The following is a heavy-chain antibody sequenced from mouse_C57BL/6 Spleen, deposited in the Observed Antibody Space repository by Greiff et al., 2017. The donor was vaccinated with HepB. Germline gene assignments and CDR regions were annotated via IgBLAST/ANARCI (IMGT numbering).Heavy chain of an antibody. Sequence: VQLQQSGAELVRPGASVKLSCTASGFNIKDDYMHWVKQRPEQGLEWIGWIDPENGDTEYAPKFQGKATITADTSSNTAYLQLSSLTSEDTAVYYCTTASYDYDPLTGTGYAMDYWGQGTSVTVSS. CDR1: GFNIKDDY. CDR2: IDPENGDT. J-gene: IGHJ4*01. V-gene: IGHV14-4*01. CDR3: TTASYDYDPLTGTGYAMDY. D-gene: IGHD2-4*01.